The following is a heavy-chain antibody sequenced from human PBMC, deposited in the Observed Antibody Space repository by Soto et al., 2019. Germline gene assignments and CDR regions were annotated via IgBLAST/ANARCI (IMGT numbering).Heavy chain of an antibody. V-gene: IGHV1-3*01. CDR1: GYTFTSYA. CDR3: ARDIPKNIYYYYYMDV. D-gene: IGHD2-2*02. CDR2: IDAGNGNT. Sequence: ASVKVSCKASGYTFTSYAMHWVRQAPGQRLEWMGWIDAGNGNTKYSQKFQGRVTITRDTSASTAYMELSSLRSGDTAVYYCARDIPKNIYYYYYMDVWGKGTTVTVSS. J-gene: IGHJ6*03.